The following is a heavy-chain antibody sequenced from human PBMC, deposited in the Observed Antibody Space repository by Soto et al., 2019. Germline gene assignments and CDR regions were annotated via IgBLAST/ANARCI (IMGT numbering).Heavy chain of an antibody. Sequence: EVQLVESGGGLVQPGGSLRLSGAASGFTVSTKYMGWVRQAPGKGLEGVSVIYSGGSTFYADSVRGRFTISRDNAKTTEILQMSSVRAEDTAVYYCARDPWAADYWGQGTLVTVSS. CDR1: GFTVSTKY. J-gene: IGHJ4*02. D-gene: IGHD3-16*01. V-gene: IGHV3-66*01. CDR2: IYSGGST. CDR3: ARDPWAADY.